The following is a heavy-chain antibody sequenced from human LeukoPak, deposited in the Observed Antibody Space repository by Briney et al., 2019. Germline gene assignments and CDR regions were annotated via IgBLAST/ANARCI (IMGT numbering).Heavy chain of an antibody. Sequence: SETLSLTCTVSGGSVSSSSYFWAWIRQPPGKGLEWIGSVYYDGGTSHSPSLKSPVTISVDTSKNQFSLKLSSVTAADTAVYYCATSGYSYGRFDHWGQGTLVTVSS. D-gene: IGHD5-18*01. CDR1: GGSVSSSSYF. CDR2: VYYDGGT. V-gene: IGHV4-39*07. J-gene: IGHJ4*02. CDR3: ATSGYSYGRFDH.